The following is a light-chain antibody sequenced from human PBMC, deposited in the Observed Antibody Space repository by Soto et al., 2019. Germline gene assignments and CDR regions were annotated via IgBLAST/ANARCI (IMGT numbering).Light chain of an antibody. CDR2: AAS. CDR1: QGINTL. J-gene: IGKJ5*01. Sequence: DIQMTQSPSATSASVGGRVTISCRASQGINTLLAWFQQKPGKDPKRLIYAASTLQSGVPSRFSGNGSGTEFTLTINSLQPEDFATYYCLQHNDYPVTFGQGTRLEI. CDR3: LQHNDYPVT. V-gene: IGKV1-17*03.